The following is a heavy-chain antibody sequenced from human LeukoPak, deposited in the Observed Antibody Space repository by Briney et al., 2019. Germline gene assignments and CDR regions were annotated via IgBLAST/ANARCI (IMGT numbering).Heavy chain of an antibody. Sequence: ASVKVSCKASGYTFTGYHMHWVRQAPGQGLEWMGWINSNTGGTNYAQEFQGRVTMTRDTSISTAYMVLSSLRSDDTAVYYCARDDSSSSANAFDIWGQGTMVSVSS. D-gene: IGHD6-6*01. CDR3: ARDDSSSSANAFDI. CDR2: INSNTGGT. V-gene: IGHV1-2*02. CDR1: GYTFTGYH. J-gene: IGHJ3*02.